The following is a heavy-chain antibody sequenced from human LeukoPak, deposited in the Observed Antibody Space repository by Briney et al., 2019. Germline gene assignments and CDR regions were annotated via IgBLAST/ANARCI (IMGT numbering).Heavy chain of an antibody. J-gene: IGHJ4*02. CDR1: GYSISSGYY. Sequence: PSETLSLTCAVSGYSISSGYYWGWIRQPSGKGLEWIGSIYHSGSTYYNPSLKSRVTISVDTSKNQFSLKLSSVTAADTAVYYCARQVDYFDYWGQGTLVTVSS. CDR3: ARQVDYFDY. V-gene: IGHV4-38-2*01. CDR2: IYHSGST.